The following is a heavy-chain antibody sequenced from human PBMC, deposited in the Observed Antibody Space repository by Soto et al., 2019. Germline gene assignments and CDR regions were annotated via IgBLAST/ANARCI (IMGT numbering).Heavy chain of an antibody. CDR3: ARGHIVVVPTVGWFDP. D-gene: IGHD2-2*01. Sequence: SETLSLTCAVSGYSISSGYYWGWIRQPPGKGLEWIGSMFHSGSTYYNPSLKSRVTISVDTSKNQFSLKLSSVTAADTAVYYCARGHIVVVPTVGWFDPWGHGTLVTVSS. CDR1: GYSISSGYY. J-gene: IGHJ5*02. CDR2: MFHSGST. V-gene: IGHV4-38-2*01.